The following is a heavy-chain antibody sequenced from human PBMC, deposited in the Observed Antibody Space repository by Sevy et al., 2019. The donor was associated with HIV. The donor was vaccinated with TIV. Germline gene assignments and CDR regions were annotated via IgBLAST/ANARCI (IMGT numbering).Heavy chain of an antibody. CDR3: ARPRANYVDHYFFYAMDV. J-gene: IGHJ6*02. Sequence: GGSLRLSCAASGFAFTNYYAMHWVRQAPGKGLEWVSLISYDGSDKYYADSVKGRFTISRDNFKNTLYLQMNSLTTEDSAVHYCARPRANYVDHYFFYAMDVWGQGTTVTVSS. CDR1: GFAFTNYYA. V-gene: IGHV3-30-3*01. CDR2: ISYDGSDK. D-gene: IGHD4-17*01.